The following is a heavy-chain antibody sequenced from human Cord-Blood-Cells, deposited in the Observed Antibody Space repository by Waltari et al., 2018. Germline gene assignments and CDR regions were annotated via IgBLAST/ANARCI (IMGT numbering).Heavy chain of an antibody. V-gene: IGHV3-21*01. CDR2: ISSISSYI. CDR1: GFTFSSYS. D-gene: IGHD6-13*01. J-gene: IGHJ4*02. CDR3: ARDYSSSWYFDY. Sequence: EVQLVESGGGLVKPGGSLRLSCAASGFTFSSYSMNWVRQAPGKGLEWRSSISSISSYIYYADSGKGRFTISRDNAKNSLYLQMNSLRAEDTAVYYCARDYSSSWYFDYWGQGTLVTVSS.